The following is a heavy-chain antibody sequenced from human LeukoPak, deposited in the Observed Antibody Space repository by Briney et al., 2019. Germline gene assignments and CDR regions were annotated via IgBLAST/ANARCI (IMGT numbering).Heavy chain of an antibody. Sequence: GGSLRLSCAASGFTFSFHEMNWVRQAPGKGLEWVTYISSTGISIYYADSVKGRFTISRDNAKNSLYLQMNSLRGEDTAVYYCARASYDSSGYYRIDIWGQGTMVTVSS. D-gene: IGHD3-22*01. CDR3: ARASYDSSGYYRIDI. CDR1: GFTFSFHE. V-gene: IGHV3-48*03. CDR2: ISSTGISI. J-gene: IGHJ3*02.